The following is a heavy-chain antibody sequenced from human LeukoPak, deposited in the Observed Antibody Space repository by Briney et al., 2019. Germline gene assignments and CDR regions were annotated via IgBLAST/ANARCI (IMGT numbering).Heavy chain of an antibody. D-gene: IGHD6-6*01. V-gene: IGHV4-59*08. CDR3: ARWQYTISSGWFDP. J-gene: IGHJ5*02. Sequence: PSETLSLTCTLSGGSISSRYWSWIRQPPGQGLEWIGSVYYSGGTNYNPSLQSRATISVDPSKTQFSLKLSSVTAADTAVYYCARWQYTISSGWFDPWGQGTLVTVSS. CDR1: GGSISSRY. CDR2: VYYSGGT.